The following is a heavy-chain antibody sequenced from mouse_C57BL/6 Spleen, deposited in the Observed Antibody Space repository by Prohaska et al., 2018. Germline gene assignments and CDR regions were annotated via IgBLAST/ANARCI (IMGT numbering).Heavy chain of an antibody. CDR2: IWGDGST. CDR1: GFSLTSYG. J-gene: IGHJ4*01. CDR3: AKQALYYAMDY. V-gene: IGHV2-3*01. Sequence: LVALSQSLSITCTVSGFSLTSYGVSWVRQTPGTGLTWLGVIWGDGSTNYHSALIYRLSISKDNSKSQVFLKLNRLQTDDTATYYCAKQALYYAMDYWGQGTSVTVSS. D-gene: IGHD3-1*01.